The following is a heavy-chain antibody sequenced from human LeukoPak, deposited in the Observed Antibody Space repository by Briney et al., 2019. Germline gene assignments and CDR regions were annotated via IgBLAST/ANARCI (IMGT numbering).Heavy chain of an antibody. Sequence: SETLSLTCAVSGGSFGGYYWSWIRQPPGKGLEWIGEINHSGSTNYNPSLKSRVTISVDTSKNQFSLKLSSVTAADTAVYYCARGDCSGGSCYPDYWGQGTLVTVSS. J-gene: IGHJ4*02. CDR3: ARGDCSGGSCYPDY. CDR2: INHSGST. D-gene: IGHD2-15*01. CDR1: GGSFGGYY. V-gene: IGHV4-34*01.